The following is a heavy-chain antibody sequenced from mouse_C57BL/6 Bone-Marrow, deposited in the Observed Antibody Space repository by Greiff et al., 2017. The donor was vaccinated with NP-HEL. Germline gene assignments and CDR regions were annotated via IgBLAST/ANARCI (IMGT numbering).Heavy chain of an antibody. CDR1: GYTFTSYW. V-gene: IGHV1-55*01. CDR3: ARTTVVAKDAMDY. Sequence: QVQLQQPGAELVKPGASVKMSCKASGYTFTSYWITWVKQRPGQGLEWIGDIYPGSGSTNYNEKFKSKATLTVDTSSSTAYMQLSSLTSEDSAVYYCARTTVVAKDAMDYWGQGTSVTVSS. J-gene: IGHJ4*01. D-gene: IGHD1-1*01. CDR2: IYPGSGST.